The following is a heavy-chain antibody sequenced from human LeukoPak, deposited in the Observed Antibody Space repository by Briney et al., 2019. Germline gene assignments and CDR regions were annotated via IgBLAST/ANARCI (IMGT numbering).Heavy chain of an antibody. J-gene: IGHJ4*02. CDR3: AKDSMATIGSFDY. D-gene: IGHD5-24*01. Sequence: GGSLRLSCGASGFTLQGYVMHWVRQPPRKGLYWVALIRGDGGNTYYAHSLKGRFPISRGNSKNYLYLQINSLRSHDTALYYCAKDSMATIGSFDYWGEGTLVT. CDR1: GFTLQGYV. CDR2: IRGDGGNT. V-gene: IGHV3-43*02.